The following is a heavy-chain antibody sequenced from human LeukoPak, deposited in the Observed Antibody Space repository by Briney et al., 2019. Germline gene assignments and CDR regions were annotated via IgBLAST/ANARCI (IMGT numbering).Heavy chain of an antibody. D-gene: IGHD3-10*01. CDR2: IHPNSGGT. Sequence: ASVKVSCKASGYTFTGHYMHWVRQAPGQGLEWMGWIHPNSGGTNYAQKFQGRVTMTRDTSISTAYMELSRLRSDDTAVYYCARSRALLWFGVVDPWGQGTLVTVSS. J-gene: IGHJ5*02. CDR3: ARSRALLWFGVVDP. CDR1: GYTFTGHY. V-gene: IGHV1-2*02.